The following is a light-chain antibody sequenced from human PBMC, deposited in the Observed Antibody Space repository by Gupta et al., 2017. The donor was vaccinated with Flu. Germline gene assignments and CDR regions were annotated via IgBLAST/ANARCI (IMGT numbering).Light chain of an antibody. CDR2: RNN. CDR3: AAWDDSLSGWV. V-gene: IGLV1-47*01. Sequence: LTQPPSASGTPGQRVTISCSGSSSNIGSNYVYWYQQLPGTAPKLLIYRNNQRPSGVPDRFSGSKSGTSASLAISGLRSEDEADYCCAAWDDSLSGWVFGGGTKLTVL. CDR1: SSNIGSNY. J-gene: IGLJ3*02.